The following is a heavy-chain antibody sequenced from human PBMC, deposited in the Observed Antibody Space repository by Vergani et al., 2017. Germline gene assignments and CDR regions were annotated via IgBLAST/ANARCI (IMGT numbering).Heavy chain of an antibody. J-gene: IGHJ4*02. V-gene: IGHV1-46*01. CDR1: GYTFTSYY. D-gene: IGHD3-9*01. Sequence: QVQLVQSGAEVKKPGASVKVSCKASGYTFTSYYMHWVRQAPGQGLEWMGIINPSGGSTSYAQKFQGRVTMTRDTSTSTVYMELSSLRSEDTAVYYCAXAPRYDILTGYLYYFDDWGQGTLVTVSS. CDR2: INPSGGST. CDR3: AXAPRYDILTGYLYYFDD.